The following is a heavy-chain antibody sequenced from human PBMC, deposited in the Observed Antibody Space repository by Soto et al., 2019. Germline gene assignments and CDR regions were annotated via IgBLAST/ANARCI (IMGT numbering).Heavy chain of an antibody. CDR1: GGSFSGYY. CDR3: TTDSYSTMIEVRFDY. V-gene: IGHV3-15*05. D-gene: IGHD3-22*01. J-gene: IGHJ4*01. CDR2: IKSKALGGTT. Sequence: ETLSLTCAVYGGSFSGYYWSWIRQPPGKGLEWIGRIKSKALGGTTDFAAPVRGRFAITRDDSRNVAYMQMNSLYTEDTGVYYCTTDSYSTMIEVRFDYWGHGTLVTVSS.